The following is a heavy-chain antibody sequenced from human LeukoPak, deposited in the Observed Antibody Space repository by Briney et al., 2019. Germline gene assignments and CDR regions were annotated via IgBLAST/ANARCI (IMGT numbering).Heavy chain of an antibody. CDR2: ISYDGSNK. D-gene: IGHD4-17*01. V-gene: IGHV3-30*04. J-gene: IGHJ4*02. CDR1: GFTFSSYA. CDR3: AKDRTPSYGDYVDY. Sequence: GGSLRLSCAASGFTFSSYAMHWVRQAPGKGLEWVAVISYDGSNKYYADSVKGRFTISRDNSKNTLYLQMNSLRAEDTAVYYCAKDRTPSYGDYVDYWGQGTLVTVSS.